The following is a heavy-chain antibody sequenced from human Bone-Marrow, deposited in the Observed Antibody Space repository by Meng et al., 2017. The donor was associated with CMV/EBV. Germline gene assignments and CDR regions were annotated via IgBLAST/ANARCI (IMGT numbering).Heavy chain of an antibody. V-gene: IGHV1-2*02. J-gene: IGHJ4*02. CDR2: INPDTGGT. CDR1: GYTFTDHY. Sequence: ASVKVSCKASGYTFTDHYLHWVRQAPGQGLEWMGWINPDTGGTNYAQKFQGRVTMTRDTSISTAYMELSRLRSDDTAVYYCARDRQQWLDPGDYWGQGTLVTVSS. CDR3: ARDRQQWLDPGDY. D-gene: IGHD6-19*01.